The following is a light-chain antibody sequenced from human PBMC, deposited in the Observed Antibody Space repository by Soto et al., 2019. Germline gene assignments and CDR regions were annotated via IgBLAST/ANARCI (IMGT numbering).Light chain of an antibody. CDR2: QDL. V-gene: IGLV3-1*01. CDR3: QAWDSSTVV. CDR1: NLGDKY. Sequence: SYELTQPPSVSVSPGQTASITCSGANLGDKYACWYQQKPGQSPVLVIYQDLKRPSGIPERFSGSNSGNAATLTISGTQAMDEADYYCQAWDSSTVVFGGGTKLTVL. J-gene: IGLJ2*01.